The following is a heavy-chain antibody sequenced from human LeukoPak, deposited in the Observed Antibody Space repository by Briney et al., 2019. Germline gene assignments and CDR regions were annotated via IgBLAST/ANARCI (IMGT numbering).Heavy chain of an antibody. Sequence: GGSLRLSCAASGFTFSSNGMHWVRQAPGKGLEWVAFIRSDGSNKYYADSVKGRFTISRDNSKNTLYLQMNSLRAEDTAVYYCARGIVVVVAATSNWFDPWGQGTLVTVSS. CDR1: GFTFSSNG. D-gene: IGHD2-15*01. V-gene: IGHV3-30*02. J-gene: IGHJ5*02. CDR3: ARGIVVVVAATSNWFDP. CDR2: IRSDGSNK.